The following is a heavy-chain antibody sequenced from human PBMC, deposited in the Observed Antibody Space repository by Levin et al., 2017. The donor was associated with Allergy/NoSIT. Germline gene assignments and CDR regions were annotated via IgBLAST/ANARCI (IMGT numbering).Heavy chain of an antibody. Sequence: GESLKISCAASGFSFSDHAMNWVRQAPGKGLEWVSGITGRGDSRYYADSVKGRFTISRDSSKNTLYLQLKSLTAEDTAVYYCAKSSARYHYDSHTYLDVWGQGTLVTVSS. D-gene: IGHD3-22*01. CDR3: AKSSARYHYDSHTYLDV. CDR2: ITGRGDSR. CDR1: GFSFSDHA. J-gene: IGHJ4*02. V-gene: IGHV3-23*01.